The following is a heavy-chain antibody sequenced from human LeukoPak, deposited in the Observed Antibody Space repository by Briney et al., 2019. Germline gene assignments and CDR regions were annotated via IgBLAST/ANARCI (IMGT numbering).Heavy chain of an antibody. J-gene: IGHJ4*02. CDR2: IWYDGSNK. V-gene: IGHV3-33*01. CDR3: ARDLSGYYSADY. CDR1: GFTFSSYG. Sequence: HPGGSLRLSCAASGFTFSSYGMHWVRQAPGKGLEWVAVIWYDGSNKYYADSVKGRFTSSRDNSKNTLYLQMNSLRAEDTAVYYCARDLSGYYSADYWGQGTLVTVSS. D-gene: IGHD3-3*01.